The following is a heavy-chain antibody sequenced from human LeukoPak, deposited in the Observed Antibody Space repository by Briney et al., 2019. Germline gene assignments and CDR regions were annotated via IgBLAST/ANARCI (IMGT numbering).Heavy chain of an antibody. CDR3: AKDPRAVPYYFDY. V-gene: IGHV3-74*01. J-gene: IGHJ4*02. CDR1: GFTFSNFW. CDR2: IYGDGSFT. D-gene: IGHD6-19*01. Sequence: GGSLRLSCAASGFTFSNFWMHWVRQAPGKGLVWVALIYGDGSFTRYADSVKGRFTISRDNSKNTLYLQMNSLRAEDTAVYYCAKDPRAVPYYFDYWGQGTLVTVSS.